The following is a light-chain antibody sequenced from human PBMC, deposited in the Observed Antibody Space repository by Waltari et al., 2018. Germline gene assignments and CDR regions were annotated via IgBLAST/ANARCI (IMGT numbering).Light chain of an antibody. V-gene: IGLV2-14*03. J-gene: IGLJ2*01. Sequence: QSALTQPASVSGSPGQSITISCTGTSSDGGGYHFVSWYQHHPGKAPKLLIYDVNNRPSGVSDRFSGSKSGNTASLTISGLQAEDEADYYCSSYTSSTSVVFGGGTQLTVL. CDR3: SSYTSSTSVV. CDR2: DVN. CDR1: SSDGGGYHF.